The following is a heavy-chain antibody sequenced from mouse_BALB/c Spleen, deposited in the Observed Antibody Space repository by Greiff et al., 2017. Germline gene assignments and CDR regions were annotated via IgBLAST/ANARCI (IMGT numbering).Heavy chain of an antibody. CDR1: GFTFSSFG. D-gene: IGHD2-1*01. CDR3: ARSVYGNYVGY. J-gene: IGHJ2*01. CDR2: ISSGSSTI. V-gene: IGHV5-17*02. Sequence: VQLKESGGGLVQPGGSRKLSCAASGFTFSSFGMHWVRQAPEKGLEWVAYISSGSSTIYYADTVKGRFTISRDNPKNTLFLQMTSLRSEDTAMYYCARSVYGNYVGYWGQGTTLSVSS.